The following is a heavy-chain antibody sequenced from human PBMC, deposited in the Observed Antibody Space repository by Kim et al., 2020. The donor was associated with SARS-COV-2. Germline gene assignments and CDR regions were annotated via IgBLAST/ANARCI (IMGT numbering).Heavy chain of an antibody. Sequence: GGTTDYAGPVKGRFTISRDDSKDTLYLLMNRLETEDTAVYYCTTGIQLWNWGRGTLVTVSS. J-gene: IGHJ4*02. V-gene: IGHV3-15*01. D-gene: IGHD5-18*01. CDR3: TTGIQLWN. CDR2: GGTT.